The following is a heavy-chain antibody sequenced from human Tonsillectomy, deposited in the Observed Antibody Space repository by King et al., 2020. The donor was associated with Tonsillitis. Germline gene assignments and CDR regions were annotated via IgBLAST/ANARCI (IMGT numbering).Heavy chain of an antibody. CDR2: ISKRGGDT. Sequence: VQLVESGGGLAQPGGSLRLSCAASGFTFSSYAMTWVRQAPGQGLEWVSGISKRGGDTDYAESVKGRFTISRDNSNNTLFLQVNSLRAEDTAVYYCAIVRLPLNIAAASSGLLDPWGQGTLVTVSS. CDR3: AIVRLPLNIAAASSGLLDP. J-gene: IGHJ5*02. CDR1: GFTFSSYA. D-gene: IGHD6-13*01. V-gene: IGHV3-23*04.